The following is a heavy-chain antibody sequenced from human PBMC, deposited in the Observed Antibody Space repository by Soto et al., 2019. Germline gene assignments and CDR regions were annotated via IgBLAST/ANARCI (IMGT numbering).Heavy chain of an antibody. D-gene: IGHD1-1*01. V-gene: IGHV4-34*01. CDR2: INHSGST. J-gene: IGHJ4*02. CDR1: GGSFSGYY. CDR3: ARGRYYYFDY. Sequence: PSETLSLTRAVYGGSFSGYYWSWIRQPPGKGLEWIGEINHSGSTNYNPSLKSRVTISVDTSKNQFSLKLSSVTAADTAVYYCARGRYYYFDYWGQGTLVTVSS.